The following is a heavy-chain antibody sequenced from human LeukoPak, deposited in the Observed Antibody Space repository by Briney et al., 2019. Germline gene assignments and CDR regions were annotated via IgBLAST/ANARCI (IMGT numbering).Heavy chain of an antibody. V-gene: IGHV4-59*08. J-gene: IGHJ4*02. D-gene: IGHD3-10*01. Sequence: SETLSLTCTVSGGSISSYYWSWIRQPPGKGLEWMGYIYYSGSTIYNPSLKSRVTISVDTSKNQFSLKLSSVTAADTAVYYCAAITADFDYWGQGTLVTVSS. CDR2: IYYSGST. CDR1: GGSISSYY. CDR3: AAITADFDY.